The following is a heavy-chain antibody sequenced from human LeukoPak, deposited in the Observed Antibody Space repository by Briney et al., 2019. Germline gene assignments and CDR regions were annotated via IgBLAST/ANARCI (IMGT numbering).Heavy chain of an antibody. D-gene: IGHD3-10*01. CDR1: GGSFSGYY. Sequence: SETLSLTCAVYGGSFSGYYWSWIRQPPGKGLEWIGEINHSGSTNYNPSLKSRVTISVDTSKNQFSLKLSSVTAADTAVYYCARGRIRVYGSGSLDYWGQGTLVTVSS. CDR3: ARGRIRVYGSGSLDY. V-gene: IGHV4-34*01. CDR2: INHSGST. J-gene: IGHJ4*02.